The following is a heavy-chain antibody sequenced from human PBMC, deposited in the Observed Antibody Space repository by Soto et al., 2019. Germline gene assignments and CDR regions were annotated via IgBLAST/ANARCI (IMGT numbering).Heavy chain of an antibody. CDR2: IWHDGSYT. Sequence: QVQLVESGGGVVQPGRSLRLSCAASGFVFNTYGMHWVRQSPGKGLEWVAVIWHDGSYTVYADSVKGRFIISRDNSKNTLYLQMNSLRAEDTGVFFCAREDINGRVDYGFDVWGQGTTVTVSS. CDR3: AREDINGRVDYGFDV. CDR1: GFVFNTYG. D-gene: IGHD2-8*02. V-gene: IGHV3-33*01. J-gene: IGHJ6*02.